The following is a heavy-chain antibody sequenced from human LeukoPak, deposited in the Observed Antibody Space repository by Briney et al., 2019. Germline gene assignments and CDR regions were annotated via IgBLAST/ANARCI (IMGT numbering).Heavy chain of an antibody. J-gene: IGHJ5*02. CDR2: IIPILGIA. V-gene: IGHV1-69*04. CDR1: GGTFTSYG. D-gene: IGHD3-22*01. CDR3: ASVSVNYYDSSGHHGDWFDP. Sequence: SVKVSCKATGGTFTSYGISWVRQAPGQGLEWMGRIIPILGIANYAQKFQGRVTITADKSTSTAYMELSSLRSEDTAVYYCASVSVNYYDSSGHHGDWFDPWGQGTLVTVSS.